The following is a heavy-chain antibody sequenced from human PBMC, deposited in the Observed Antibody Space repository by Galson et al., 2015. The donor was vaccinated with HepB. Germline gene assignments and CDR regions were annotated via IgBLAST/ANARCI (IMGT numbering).Heavy chain of an antibody. J-gene: IGHJ6*02. D-gene: IGHD4-17*01. CDR1: GYTFTNYA. Sequence: SVKVSCKASGYTFTNYAMNWVRQAPGQGLEWMGWINTNTGNPTYAQGFTGRFVFSLDTSVSTAYLQISSLKAEDTAVYYCAGIRSTVTTAYYYGMDVWGQGTTVTVSS. CDR3: AGIRSTVTTAYYYGMDV. CDR2: INTNTGNP. V-gene: IGHV7-4-1*02.